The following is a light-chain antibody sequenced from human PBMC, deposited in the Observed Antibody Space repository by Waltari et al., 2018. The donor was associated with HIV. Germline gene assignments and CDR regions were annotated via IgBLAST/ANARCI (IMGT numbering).Light chain of an antibody. CDR1: SGHSRNI. J-gene: IGLJ3*02. V-gene: IGLV4-60*02. CDR2: LEGGGSY. Sequence: QPVLTQSSSASASLGSSVTLTCTLTSGHSRNIIAWHQQQPGKAPRYLMKLEGGGSYNKGSGSPDRFSGSSSGADRYLTISHLQFEDEADYYCETGDSSTWVFGGGTKLTVL. CDR3: ETGDSSTWV.